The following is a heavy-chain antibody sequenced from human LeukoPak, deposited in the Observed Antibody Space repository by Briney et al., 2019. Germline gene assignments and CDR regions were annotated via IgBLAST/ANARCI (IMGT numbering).Heavy chain of an antibody. D-gene: IGHD4-17*01. Sequence: GESLKISCKGSGYSFAYYWIGWVRQMPGKGLEWMGIIYPGDSDDRYSPSFQGQVTISVDKSISTTYLQWSSLKASDTAIYYCARQSYGDWAFVDSWGQGTLVTVSS. CDR1: GYSFAYYW. CDR2: IYPGDSDD. J-gene: IGHJ4*02. V-gene: IGHV5-51*01. CDR3: ARQSYGDWAFVDS.